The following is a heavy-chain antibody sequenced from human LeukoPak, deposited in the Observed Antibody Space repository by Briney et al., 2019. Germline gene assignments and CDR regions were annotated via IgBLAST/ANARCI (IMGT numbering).Heavy chain of an antibody. D-gene: IGHD5-24*01. CDR1: GFTFSSYW. V-gene: IGHV3-7*01. Sequence: QPGGSLRLSCAVSGFTFSSYWMNWVRQAPGKGLEWVANIKQDGSEKYYVDSVKGRFTISRDNAKNSLYLQMNILRAEDTAVYYCARARMATQNFYYYYYYMAVWGKGTTVTVSS. CDR2: IKQDGSEK. CDR3: ARARMATQNFYYYYYYMAV. J-gene: IGHJ6*03.